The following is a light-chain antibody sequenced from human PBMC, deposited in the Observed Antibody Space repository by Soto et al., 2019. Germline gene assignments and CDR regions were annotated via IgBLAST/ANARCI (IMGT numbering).Light chain of an antibody. CDR3: QQYYSPTVT. Sequence: DIVMTQSPDSLAVSLGERATINCKSSQSVLYSSNNKNYLAWYQHKPGQPPKLLIYWASTRESGVSDRFSGSGSGTDFTLTISGLQAEDVAVYYCQQYYSPTVTFGGGTKVEIK. CDR2: WAS. J-gene: IGKJ4*01. CDR1: QSVLYSSNNKNY. V-gene: IGKV4-1*01.